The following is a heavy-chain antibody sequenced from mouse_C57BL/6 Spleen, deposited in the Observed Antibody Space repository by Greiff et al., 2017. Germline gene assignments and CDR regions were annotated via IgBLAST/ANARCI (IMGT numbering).Heavy chain of an antibody. D-gene: IGHD4-1*01. CDR3: AKRGRDYAMDY. CDR1: GFTFSDYG. CDR2: ISSGSSTI. Sequence: EVKLVESGGGLVKPGGSLKLSCAASGFTFSDYGMHWVRQAPEKGLEWVAYISSGSSTIYYADTVKGRFTISRDNTKNTLFLQMTRLRSEETAMYYCAKRGRDYAMDYWGQGTSVTVSS. J-gene: IGHJ4*01. V-gene: IGHV5-17*01.